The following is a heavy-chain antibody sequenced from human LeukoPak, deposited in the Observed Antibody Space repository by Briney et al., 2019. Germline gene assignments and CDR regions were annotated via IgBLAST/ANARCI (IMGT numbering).Heavy chain of an antibody. CDR3: TRRAGAAKFDY. Sequence: GGSLRLSCAASGFTFSSYAMSWVRQAPGKGLEWVSAISGSGGSTYYADSVKGRFTTSRDNSKNTLYLQMNSLRVEDTAVYYCTRRAGAAKFDYWGQGTLVTVSS. CDR1: GFTFSSYA. CDR2: ISGSGGST. J-gene: IGHJ4*02. V-gene: IGHV3-23*01. D-gene: IGHD6-13*01.